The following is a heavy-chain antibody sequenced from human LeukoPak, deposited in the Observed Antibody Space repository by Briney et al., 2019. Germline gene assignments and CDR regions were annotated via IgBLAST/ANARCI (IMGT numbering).Heavy chain of an antibody. Sequence: GASVKVSCKASGYTFTSYDINWVRQATGQGLEWMGWMNPNSGNTGYAQKFQGRVTMARNTSISTAYMELSSLRSEDTAVYYCARDRDPSYSSTGGSDWFDPWGQGTLVTVSS. V-gene: IGHV1-8*01. CDR2: MNPNSGNT. D-gene: IGHD6-13*01. J-gene: IGHJ5*02. CDR3: ARDRDPSYSSTGGSDWFDP. CDR1: GYTFTSYD.